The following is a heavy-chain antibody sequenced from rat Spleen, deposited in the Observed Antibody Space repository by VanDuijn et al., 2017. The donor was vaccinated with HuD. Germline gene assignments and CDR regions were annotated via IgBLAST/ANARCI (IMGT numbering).Heavy chain of an antibody. D-gene: IGHD1-11*01. CDR2: ISPSGGST. Sequence: EVQLVESGGGLVQPGRSLKLSCAASGFTFSDYNMAWVRQAPTKGLEWVASISPSGGSTYYPDSVKGRFTISRDNAKSTQYLQMDSLRSEDTATYYCATGGLRRVYGYFDYWGQGVMVTVSS. J-gene: IGHJ2*01. CDR3: ATGGLRRVYGYFDY. V-gene: IGHV5S23*01. CDR1: GFTFSDYN.